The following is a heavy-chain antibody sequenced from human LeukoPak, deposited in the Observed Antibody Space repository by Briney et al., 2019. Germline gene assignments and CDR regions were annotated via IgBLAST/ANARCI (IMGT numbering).Heavy chain of an antibody. V-gene: IGHV1-69*13. CDR3: ARGDKRLQSPYYYYYGMDV. CDR2: IIPIFGTA. Sequence: SVKVSCKASGGTFSSYAISWVRQAPGQGLEWMGGIIPIFGTANYAQKFQGRVTSTADESTSTAYMELSSLRSEDTAVYYCARGDKRLQSPYYYYYGMDVWGQGTTVTVSS. CDR1: GGTFSSYA. D-gene: IGHD2-15*01. J-gene: IGHJ6*02.